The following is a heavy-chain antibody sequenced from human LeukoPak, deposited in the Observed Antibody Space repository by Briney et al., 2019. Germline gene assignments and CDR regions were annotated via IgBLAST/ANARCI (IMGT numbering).Heavy chain of an antibody. CDR2: ISYDGSNK. CDR3: AREENGGVYDDGFDI. CDR1: GFTFSSYG. D-gene: IGHD5/OR15-5a*01. V-gene: IGHV3-30*03. J-gene: IGHJ3*02. Sequence: GRSLRLSCAASGFTFSSYGMHWVRQAPGKGLEWVAVISYDGSNKYYADSVKGRFTISRDNSKNTLYLQMNSLRAEDTAVYYCAREENGGVYDDGFDIWGQGTMVTVSS.